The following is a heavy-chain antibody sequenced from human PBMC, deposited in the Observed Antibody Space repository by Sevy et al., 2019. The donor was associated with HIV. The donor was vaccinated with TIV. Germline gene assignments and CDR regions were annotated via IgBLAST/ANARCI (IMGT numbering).Heavy chain of an antibody. CDR2: MKEDGSDK. CDR1: GFTFSVYW. Sequence: GGSLRLSCAASGFTFSVYWMSWVRQAPGKGLEWVATMKEDGSDKDYVDSVKGRFTISRDNAKNSLYLQMNSLRAEDTAVYYCARGSAVLSATIWDGFDYWGQGTLVTVSS. V-gene: IGHV3-7*01. J-gene: IGHJ4*02. D-gene: IGHD2-2*02. CDR3: ARGSAVLSATIWDGFDY.